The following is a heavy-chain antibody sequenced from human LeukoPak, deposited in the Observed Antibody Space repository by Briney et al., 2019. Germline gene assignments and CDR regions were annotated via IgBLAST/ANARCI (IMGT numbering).Heavy chain of an antibody. D-gene: IGHD6-19*01. V-gene: IGHV3-20*04. CDR3: ALVGWSGDYFDY. CDR1: GFTFDDYG. Sequence: AGGSLRLSWAASGFTFDDYGMNWVRHAPGKGLEWVSGVNWNGGRSGYADSVKGRFTISRDNAKNSLYLQMDTPSAEDMTLYYCALVGWSGDYFDYWGQGTLVTVSS. CDR2: VNWNGGRS. J-gene: IGHJ4*02.